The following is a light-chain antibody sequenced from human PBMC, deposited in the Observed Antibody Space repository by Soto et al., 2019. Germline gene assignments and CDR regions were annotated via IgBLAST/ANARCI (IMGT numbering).Light chain of an antibody. CDR3: CSYAGSSAWV. CDR1: SSDVGSYNL. CDR2: EGS. V-gene: IGLV2-23*01. J-gene: IGLJ3*02. Sequence: QSVLTQPASVSGSPGQSITISCTGTSSDVGSYNLVSWYQQHPGKAPKLMIYEGSKRPSGVSNRFSGSKSGNTASLTISGLQAEDEDDYYGCSYAGSSAWVFGGGTKLTVL.